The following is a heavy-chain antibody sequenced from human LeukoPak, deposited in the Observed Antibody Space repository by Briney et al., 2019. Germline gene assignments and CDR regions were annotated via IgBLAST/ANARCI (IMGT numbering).Heavy chain of an antibody. D-gene: IGHD2-21*01. CDR2: IYSSGNS. CDR1: GASISTYY. V-gene: IGHV4-4*07. J-gene: IGHJ5*02. CDR3: AREQALVGMYWLDP. Sequence: KSSETLSLTCTVSGASISTYYWSWIRPPAGKGLEWIGRIYSSGNSDYNPSLRSRVTMSLDTSKKQFSLRLSSVTAADTAVYYCAREQALVGMYWLDPWGQGTLVTVSS.